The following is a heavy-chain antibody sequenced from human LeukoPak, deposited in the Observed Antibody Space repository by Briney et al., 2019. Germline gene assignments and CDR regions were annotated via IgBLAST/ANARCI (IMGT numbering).Heavy chain of an antibody. J-gene: IGHJ4*02. CDR1: GGSISSYY. CDR2: ISYSGSS. D-gene: IGHD6-13*01. CDR3: ARHCDSTWQTPFDY. V-gene: IGHV4-59*08. Sequence: PPETLSLTCTVSGGSISSYYWSWIRQPPGKGLEWIGYISYSGSSNYNPSLKSRVTISVNTSKNQFSLKLTSVTAADTAVYYCARHCDSTWQTPFDYWGQGALVTVSS.